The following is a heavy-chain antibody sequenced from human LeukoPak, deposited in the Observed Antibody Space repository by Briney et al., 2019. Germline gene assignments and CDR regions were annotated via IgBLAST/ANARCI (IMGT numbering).Heavy chain of an antibody. CDR2: IYPGDSDT. D-gene: IGHD3-22*01. V-gene: IGHV5-51*01. CDR3: ARHSGLYYYDSRGYSDY. J-gene: IGHJ4*02. CDR1: GYSFTSYW. Sequence: GESLKISCKGSGYSFTSYWIGWVRQMPGKGLEWMGIIYPGDSDTRYSPSFQGQVTISADKSISTAYLQWSSLKASDTAMYYCARHSGLYYYDSRGYSDYWGQGTLVTVSS.